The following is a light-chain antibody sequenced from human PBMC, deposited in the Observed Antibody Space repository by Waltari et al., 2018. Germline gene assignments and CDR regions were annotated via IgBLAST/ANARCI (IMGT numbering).Light chain of an antibody. CDR2: EVS. J-gene: IGLJ1*01. CDR1: SHDVGGYDY. V-gene: IGLV2-14*01. Sequence: QSALTQPASASGSPGQSITISCTGTSHDVGGYDYVSWYQQYPDKAPKLIIYEVSYRPSGMSTLFSGSKSGNTASLTISGLQAEDEADYYCSSHTSSVPHVFGTGTRVTVV. CDR3: SSHTSSVPHV.